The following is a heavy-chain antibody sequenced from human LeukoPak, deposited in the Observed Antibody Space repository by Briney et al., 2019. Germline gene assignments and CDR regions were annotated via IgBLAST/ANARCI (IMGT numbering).Heavy chain of an antibody. CDR3: ARDRGYSSGWYGDNYYYYYMGV. Sequence: ASVKVSCKASGYTFTSYYMHWVRQAPGQGLEWMGIINPSGGSTSYAQKFQGRVTMTRDTSTSTVYMELSSLRSEDTAVYYCARDRGYSSGWYGDNYYYYYMGVWGKGTTVTVSS. J-gene: IGHJ6*03. V-gene: IGHV1-46*01. CDR2: INPSGGST. D-gene: IGHD6-19*01. CDR1: GYTFTSYY.